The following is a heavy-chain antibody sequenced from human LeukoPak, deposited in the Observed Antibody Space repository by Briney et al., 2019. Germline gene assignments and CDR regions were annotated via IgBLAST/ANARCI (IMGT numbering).Heavy chain of an antibody. D-gene: IGHD1-1*01. CDR3: ARGNWSDAYYFDF. V-gene: IGHV6-1*01. Sequence: SQTLSLTCAISGDSVSSNTAAWNWIRQSPSRGLEWLGRTYYKSKWSNDYAVSVESRITINPGTSKNQFSLHLNSVTPDDTAVYYCARGNWSDAYYFDFWGQGTLVTVSS. CDR2: TYYKSKWSN. J-gene: IGHJ4*02. CDR1: GDSVSSNTAA.